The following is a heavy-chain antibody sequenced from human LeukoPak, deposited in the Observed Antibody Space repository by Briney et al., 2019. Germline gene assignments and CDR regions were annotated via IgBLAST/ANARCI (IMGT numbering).Heavy chain of an antibody. D-gene: IGHD1-26*01. Sequence: SETLSLTCTVSGGSISPYHWSWIRQPPGKGLEWIAYMYYSGRTDYNPSLKSRVTISVDTSKNQFSLKLSSVTAADTAVYYCARGIVGATTRFDYWGQGTLVTVSS. J-gene: IGHJ4*02. V-gene: IGHV4-59*08. CDR2: MYYSGRT. CDR1: GGSISPYH. CDR3: ARGIVGATTRFDY.